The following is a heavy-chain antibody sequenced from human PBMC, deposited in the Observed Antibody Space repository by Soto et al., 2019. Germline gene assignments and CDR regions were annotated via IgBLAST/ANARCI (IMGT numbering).Heavy chain of an antibody. CDR3: ARDGGGTYTNGLGAFDI. D-gene: IGHD2-8*01. J-gene: IGHJ3*02. V-gene: IGHV6-1*01. CDR1: GDSVSSNSAA. CDR2: TYYRSKWYN. Sequence: PSQTLSLTCAISGDSVSSNSAAWNWIRQSPSRGLEWLGRTYYRSKWYNDYAVSVKSRITINPDTSKNQFSLQLNSVTPEDTAVNYFARDGGGTYTNGLGAFDIWGQGTMVTVSS.